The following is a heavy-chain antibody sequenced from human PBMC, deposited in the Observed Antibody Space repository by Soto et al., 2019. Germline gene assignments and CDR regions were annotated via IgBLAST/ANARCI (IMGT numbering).Heavy chain of an antibody. J-gene: IGHJ5*02. CDR3: ARHGGASRAAYNWFDP. Sequence: SATLSLTCTVSGGSISSSSYYWGWIRQPPGKGLEWIGSIYYSGSTYYNPSLKSRVTISVDTSKNQFSLKLSSVTAADTAVYYCARHGGASRAAYNWFDPWGQGTLVTVSS. D-gene: IGHD1-26*01. CDR2: IYYSGST. V-gene: IGHV4-39*01. CDR1: GGSISSSSYY.